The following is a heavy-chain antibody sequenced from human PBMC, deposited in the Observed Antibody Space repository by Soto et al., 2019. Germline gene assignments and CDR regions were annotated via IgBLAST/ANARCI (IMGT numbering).Heavy chain of an antibody. CDR1: GFTFSDYY. D-gene: IGHD4-4*01. CDR2: ISSSGSTI. CDR3: ARDAGQDSNYVRHYYCYYMDV. Sequence: GGSLRLSCAASGFTFSDYYMSWIRQAPGKGLEWVSYISSSGSTIYYADSVKGRFTISRDNAKNSLYLQMNSLRAEDTAVYYCARDAGQDSNYVRHYYCYYMDVWGKGTTVTVSS. J-gene: IGHJ6*03. V-gene: IGHV3-11*01.